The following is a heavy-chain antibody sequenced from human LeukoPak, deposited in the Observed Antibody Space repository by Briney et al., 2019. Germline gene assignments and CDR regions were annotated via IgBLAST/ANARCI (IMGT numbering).Heavy chain of an antibody. D-gene: IGHD6-13*01. V-gene: IGHV4-59*01. J-gene: IGHJ4*02. CDR3: ARGPQYSSSWYDY. CDR2: IYYSGST. CDR1: GGSISSYY. Sequence: SETLSLTCTVSGGSISSYYWSWIRRPPGKGLEWIGYIYYSGSTNYNPSLKSRVTISVDTSKNQFSLKLSSVTAADTAVYYCARGPQYSSSWYDYWGQGTLVTVSS.